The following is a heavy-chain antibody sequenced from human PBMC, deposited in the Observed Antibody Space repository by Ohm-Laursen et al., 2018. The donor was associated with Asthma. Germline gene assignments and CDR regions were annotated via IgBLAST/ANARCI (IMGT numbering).Heavy chain of an antibody. CDR2: IITIFGTA. CDR1: GGTFSSYA. D-gene: IGHD3-22*01. CDR3: ASVPYYYDSSGYYRGGMDV. J-gene: IGHJ6*02. V-gene: IGHV1-69*01. Sequence: SSVKVSCKASGGTFSSYAISWVRQAPGQGLEWMGGIITIFGTANYAQKFQGRVTITADESTSTAYMELSSLRSEDTAVYYCASVPYYYDSSGYYRGGMDVWGQGTTVTVSS.